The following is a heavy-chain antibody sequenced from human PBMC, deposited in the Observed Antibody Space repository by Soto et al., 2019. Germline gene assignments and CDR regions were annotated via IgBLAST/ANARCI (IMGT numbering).Heavy chain of an antibody. V-gene: IGHV3-7*05. CDR3: AKAPRGSGRDYYFDY. J-gene: IGHJ4*02. CDR2: INQDGSQE. D-gene: IGHD3-10*01. CDR1: GFSFSSYW. Sequence: EVQLVESGGGLVQPGGSLRLSCAASGFSFSSYWMSWVRQAPGQGLEWVANINQDGSQEYYVDSVKGRFTISRDNAKNSLYLQTNSLRDEDTAVYYCAKAPRGSGRDYYFDYWGQGTLITVSS.